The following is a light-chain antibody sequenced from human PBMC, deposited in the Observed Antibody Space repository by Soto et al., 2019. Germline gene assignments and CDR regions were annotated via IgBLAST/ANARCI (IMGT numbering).Light chain of an antibody. CDR1: QSVTSGS. J-gene: IGKJ4*01. Sequence: EIVLTQSPATLSLSPGERATSPCRASQSVTSGSLAWYQQKPGQAPRLLIYGASSRATGIPNRFSGSGSGTDFTLTISRLEPEDFAVYYCQQYGSSPLTFGGGTKVEIK. CDR2: GAS. V-gene: IGKV3-20*01. CDR3: QQYGSSPLT.